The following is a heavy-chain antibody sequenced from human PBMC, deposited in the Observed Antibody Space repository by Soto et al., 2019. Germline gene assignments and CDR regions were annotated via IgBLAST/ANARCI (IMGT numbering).Heavy chain of an antibody. D-gene: IGHD2-21*02. Sequence: QVQLVESGGGVVQPGRALRLSCAASGFTFNISGMHWVRQAPGKGLEWVAVIAFDGRQAFYGDSVRGRFTISRDNSKNTLFLQMKNLTPEDTAVYYCATQVRVTNYLYYGMDVWGQGTTVTVSS. J-gene: IGHJ6*02. CDR2: IAFDGRQA. CDR3: ATQVRVTNYLYYGMDV. CDR1: GFTFNISG. V-gene: IGHV3-30*03.